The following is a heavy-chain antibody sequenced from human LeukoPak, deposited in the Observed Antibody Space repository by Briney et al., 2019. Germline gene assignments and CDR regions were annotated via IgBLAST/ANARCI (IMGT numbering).Heavy chain of an antibody. V-gene: IGHV3-48*01. CDR2: ISFSGTTT. D-gene: IGHD1-26*01. CDR3: TTEGWELAASYYYYYMDV. J-gene: IGHJ6*03. CDR1: GFTFTIYN. Sequence: GGSLRLSCAASGFTFTIYNMNWVRQAPGKGLEWVSFISFSGTTTYYADSVKGRFTISRDIAKNSLYLQMNSLRAEDTAVYYCTTEGWELAASYYYYYMDVWGKGTTVTVSS.